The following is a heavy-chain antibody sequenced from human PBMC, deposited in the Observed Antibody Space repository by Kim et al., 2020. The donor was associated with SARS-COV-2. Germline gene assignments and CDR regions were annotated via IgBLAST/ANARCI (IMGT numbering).Heavy chain of an antibody. D-gene: IGHD6-6*01. V-gene: IGHV3-33*01. Sequence: GGSLRLSCAASGFVFSSYGMHWVRQAPGKGLEWVAVIWSDGSYKYYADSVKGRFTISRHNSKNMTYLQMNSLRAEDTAVYYCARAGTAARRDEYYLDYWGERSLVTVSS. J-gene: IGHJ4*02. CDR3: ARAGTAARRDEYYLDY. CDR1: GFVFSSYG. CDR2: IWSDGSYK.